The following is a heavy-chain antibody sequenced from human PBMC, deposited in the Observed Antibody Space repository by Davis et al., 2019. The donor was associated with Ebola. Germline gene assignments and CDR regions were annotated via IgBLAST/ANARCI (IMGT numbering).Heavy chain of an antibody. V-gene: IGHV3-30*03. CDR3: ARAFYDSSGYHWFDP. Sequence: GESLKISCAASGFTFSDYGMQWVRQAPGKGLEWVGVISHGGGLQYYADSVKGRFTISRDNSENTLYLQLDSLRAEDTAIYYCARAFYDSSGYHWFDPWGQGTLVTVSS. J-gene: IGHJ5*02. CDR2: ISHGGGLQ. CDR1: GFTFSDYG. D-gene: IGHD3-22*01.